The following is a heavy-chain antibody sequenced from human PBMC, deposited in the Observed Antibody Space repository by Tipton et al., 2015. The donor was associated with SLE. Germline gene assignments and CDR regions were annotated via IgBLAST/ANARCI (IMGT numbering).Heavy chain of an antibody. D-gene: IGHD1-26*01. V-gene: IGHV3-7*03. CDR3: ARDRVGASFFDY. J-gene: IGHJ4*02. CDR2: IKQDGSEK. CDR1: RFTFSSYW. Sequence: SLRLSCAASRFTFSSYWMNWVRQAPGKGLEWVANIKQDGSEKYYVDSVKGRFTISRDNAKNSLYLQMNSLRAEDTALYYCARDRVGASFFDYWGQGTLVTVSS.